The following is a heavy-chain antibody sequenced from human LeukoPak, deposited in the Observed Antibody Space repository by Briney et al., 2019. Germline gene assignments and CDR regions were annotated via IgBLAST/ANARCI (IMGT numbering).Heavy chain of an antibody. CDR2: IRGDGAGA. CDR3: AKCAQSYGNDAFDL. CDR1: EFTFGNFA. D-gene: IGHD3-16*01. Sequence: PGGSLRLSCEASEFTFGNFAMSWVRQAPGKGLEWVSYIRGDGAGALYADSVKGRFTVSRDNSRSTLYLETKSLRVEDTAVYYCAKCAQSYGNDAFDLWGPGTMVTVSS. V-gene: IGHV3-23*01. J-gene: IGHJ3*01.